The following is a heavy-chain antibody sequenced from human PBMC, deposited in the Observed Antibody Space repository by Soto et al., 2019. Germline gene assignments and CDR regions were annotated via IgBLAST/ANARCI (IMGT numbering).Heavy chain of an antibody. Sequence: TGGSLRLSCATSGFTFVDYGMSWFRQAPGKGLEWVAFIRSKAFGATTEYAASVKGRFTISRDDFERIVYLQMNSMKTEDTAVFYCVRDGRGYNNGDFDPWGQGTLVTVSS. CDR3: VRDGRGYNNGDFDP. CDR2: IRSKAFGATT. V-gene: IGHV3-49*03. J-gene: IGHJ5*02. D-gene: IGHD5-12*01. CDR1: GFTFVDYG.